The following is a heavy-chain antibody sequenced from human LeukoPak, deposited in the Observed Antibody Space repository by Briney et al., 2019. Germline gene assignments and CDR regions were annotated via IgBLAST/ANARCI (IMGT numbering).Heavy chain of an antibody. Sequence: PGGSLRLSCAASGFTFSSYSMNWVRQAPGKGLEWVSSISSSSSYIYYADSVKGRFTISRDNAKNSLYLQMNSLRADDTAVYYCARQWELLRDFDYWGQGTLVTVSS. CDR3: ARQWELLRDFDY. J-gene: IGHJ4*02. V-gene: IGHV3-21*04. CDR1: GFTFSSYS. D-gene: IGHD1-26*01. CDR2: ISSSSSYI.